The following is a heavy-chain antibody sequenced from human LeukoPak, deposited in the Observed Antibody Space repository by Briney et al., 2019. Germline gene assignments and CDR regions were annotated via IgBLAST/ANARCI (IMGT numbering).Heavy chain of an antibody. V-gene: IGHV4-38-2*02. CDR3: ARGGDTISWGQLEIVATLRLVIEY. J-gene: IGHJ4*02. Sequence: SETLSLTCTVSGYSISSGYYWGWIRQPPGKGLEWIGSIYHSGSTYYNPSLKSRVTISVDTSKNQFSLKLSSVTAADTAVYYCARGGDTISWGQLEIVATLRLVIEYWGQGSLVTVSS. CDR1: GYSISSGYY. CDR2: IYHSGST. D-gene: IGHD5-12*01.